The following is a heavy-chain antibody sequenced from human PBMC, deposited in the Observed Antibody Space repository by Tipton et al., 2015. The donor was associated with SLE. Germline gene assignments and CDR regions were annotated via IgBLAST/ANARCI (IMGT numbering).Heavy chain of an antibody. Sequence: TLSLTCTVSGGPISSYYWSWIRQPPGKGLEWIGYIYYSGSTNYNPSLKSRVTISVDTSKNQFSLKLSSVTAADTAVYYCARGIAVAGDAFDIWGQGTMVTVSS. CDR2: IYYSGST. CDR1: GGPISSYY. D-gene: IGHD6-19*01. CDR3: ARGIAVAGDAFDI. V-gene: IGHV4-59*01. J-gene: IGHJ3*02.